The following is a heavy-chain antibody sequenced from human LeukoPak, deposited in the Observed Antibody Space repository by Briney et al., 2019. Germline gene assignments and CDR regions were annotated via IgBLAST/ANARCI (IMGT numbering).Heavy chain of an antibody. D-gene: IGHD5-12*01. V-gene: IGHV3-7*01. CDR3: ARDSGHTGYDLLDY. Sequence: GGSLRLSCADSGFTFNSYWLGWVRQTPGKGLGWVAKIKHDGGEKYYVDSVEGRFTISRDNAKNSLFLQMNSLRAVDTAVYYCARDSGHTGYDLLDYWGQGTLVTVSS. J-gene: IGHJ4*02. CDR2: IKHDGGEK. CDR1: GFTFNSYW.